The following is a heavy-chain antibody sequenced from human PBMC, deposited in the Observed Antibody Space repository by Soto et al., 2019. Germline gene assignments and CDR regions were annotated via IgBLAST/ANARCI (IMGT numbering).Heavy chain of an antibody. CDR1: GFTFSSYA. CDR2: ISSNGGST. V-gene: IGHV3-64*01. Sequence: GGSLRLSCAASGFTFSSYAMHWVRQAPGKGLEYVSAISSNGGSTYYANSVKGRFTISRDNSKNTLYLQMGSLRAEDMAVYYCARGLVKQQPGELFDAFDIWGQGTMVTVSS. CDR3: ARGLVKQQPGELFDAFDI. D-gene: IGHD6-13*01. J-gene: IGHJ3*02.